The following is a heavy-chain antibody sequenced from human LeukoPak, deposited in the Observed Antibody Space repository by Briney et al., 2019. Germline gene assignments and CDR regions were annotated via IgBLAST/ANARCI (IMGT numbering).Heavy chain of an antibody. D-gene: IGHD1-26*01. J-gene: IGHJ4*02. CDR2: ISSSSSSI. CDR3: AREGGSYSFDY. Sequence: GGSLRLSCTASGFTFSSCSMNWVRQAPGKGLEWVSYISSSSSSIYYADSVKGRFTISRDNAKNSLFLQMNSLRAEDTAVYYCAREGGSYSFDYWGQGTLVTVSS. CDR1: GFTFSSCS. V-gene: IGHV3-48*01.